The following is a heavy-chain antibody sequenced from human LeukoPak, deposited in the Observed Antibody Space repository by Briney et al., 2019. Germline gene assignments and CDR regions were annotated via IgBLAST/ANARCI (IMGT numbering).Heavy chain of an antibody. CDR2: ISYDGSNK. J-gene: IGHJ6*02. CDR1: GFTFSSYA. CDR3: ARDLMDV. Sequence: GGSLRLSCAASGFTFSSYAMHWVRQAPGKGLEWVAVISYDGSNKYYADSLKGRFTISRDNSKNTLYLQMNSLRAEDTAVYYCARDLMDVWGQGTTVTVSS. V-gene: IGHV3-30-3*01.